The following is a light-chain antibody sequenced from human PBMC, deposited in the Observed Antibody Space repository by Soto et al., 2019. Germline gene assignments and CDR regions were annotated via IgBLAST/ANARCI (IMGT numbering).Light chain of an antibody. CDR3: VQTTLSPFT. CDR1: QGLVHTDGNTY. J-gene: IGKJ5*01. Sequence: DIVLTQSPLASPVTLGQPASISCTASQGLVHTDGNTYLSWLQQTPGQPPRLLIYKISNRFSGVPDRFSGSGAGKHFTLTIARVEPEDVGVYYCVQTTLSPFTFGQGTRLEIK. CDR2: KIS. V-gene: IGKV2-24*01.